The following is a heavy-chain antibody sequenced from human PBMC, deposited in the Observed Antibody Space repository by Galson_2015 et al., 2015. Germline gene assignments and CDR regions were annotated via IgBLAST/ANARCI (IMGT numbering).Heavy chain of an antibody. CDR2: INWNGGST. D-gene: IGHD6-13*01. Sequence: SLRLSCAASGFTFDDYGMSWVRQAPGKGLEWVSGINWNGGSTGYADSVKGRFTISRDNAKNSLYLQMNSLRAEDTALYHCARDGYSIDPDVWGKGTLVTVSS. J-gene: IGHJ6*04. V-gene: IGHV3-20*01. CDR1: GFTFDDYG. CDR3: ARDGYSIDPDV.